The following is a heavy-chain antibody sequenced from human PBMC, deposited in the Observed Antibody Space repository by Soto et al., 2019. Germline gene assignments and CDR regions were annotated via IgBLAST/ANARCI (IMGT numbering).Heavy chain of an antibody. J-gene: IGHJ3*02. V-gene: IGHV3-30-3*01. Sequence: QVQLVESGGGVVQPGRSLRLSCAASGFTFSSYAMHWVRQAPGKGLEWVAVISYDGSNKYYADSVKGRFTISRDNSQNTLYLQMNSLRAEDTAVYYCAREEELLDAFDIWGQGTMVTVSS. CDR2: ISYDGSNK. CDR3: AREEELLDAFDI. CDR1: GFTFSSYA. D-gene: IGHD1-26*01.